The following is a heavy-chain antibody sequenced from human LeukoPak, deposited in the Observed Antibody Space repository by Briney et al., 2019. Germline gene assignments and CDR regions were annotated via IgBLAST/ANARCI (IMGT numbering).Heavy chain of an antibody. D-gene: IGHD2/OR15-2a*01. CDR2: IYYSGST. CDR1: GGSISSSSYY. V-gene: IGHV4-39*01. CDR3: ARSMFDY. Sequence: SETLSLTCTVSGGSISSSSYYWGWIRQPPGKGLEWIGSIYYSGSTYYNPSLKSRVTISVDTSKNQFSLKLSSVTAADTAVYYCARSMFDYWGQGTLVTVSS. J-gene: IGHJ4*02.